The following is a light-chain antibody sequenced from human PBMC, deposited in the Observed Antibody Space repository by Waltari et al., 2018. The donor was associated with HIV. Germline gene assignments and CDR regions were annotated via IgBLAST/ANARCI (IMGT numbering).Light chain of an antibody. CDR1: SSDVGGYNY. J-gene: IGLJ3*02. CDR2: EVS. Sequence: QSALTQPPSASGSPGQSVTISCTGTSSDVGGYNYVSWYHQHPGKAPKLMIFEVSKRPSGVPDRFSGSKSGNTASLTVSGLQAEDEADYYCCSYAGSNNWVFGGGTKLTVL. CDR3: CSYAGSNNWV. V-gene: IGLV2-8*01.